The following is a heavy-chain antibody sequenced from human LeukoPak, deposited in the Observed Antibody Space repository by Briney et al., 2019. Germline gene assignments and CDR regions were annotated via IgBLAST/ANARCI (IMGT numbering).Heavy chain of an antibody. D-gene: IGHD4-17*01. CDR2: INPSGGST. CDR1: GYTFTIYY. V-gene: IGHV1-46*01. Sequence: ASVKVSCKASGYTFTIYYMHWVRQAPGQGLEWMGIINPSGGSTSYAQKFQGRVTMTRDTSTSTVYMELNSLRSEDTAVYYCARETTVTGWFDPWGQGTLVTVSS. CDR3: ARETTVTGWFDP. J-gene: IGHJ5*02.